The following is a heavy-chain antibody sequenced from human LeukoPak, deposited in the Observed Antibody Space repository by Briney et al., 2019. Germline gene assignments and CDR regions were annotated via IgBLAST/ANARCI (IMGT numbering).Heavy chain of an antibody. CDR2: ISYDGSNK. Sequence: GGSLRLSCAASGFTFSSYAMHWVRQAPGKGLEWVAVISYDGSNKYYADPVKGRFTISRDNSKNTLFLQMNNLTVEDTAVYYCARATARDTFNYYGVDVWGQGTTVTVSS. J-gene: IGHJ6*02. CDR3: ARATARDTFNYYGVDV. V-gene: IGHV3-30-3*01. CDR1: GFTFSSYA. D-gene: IGHD6-6*01.